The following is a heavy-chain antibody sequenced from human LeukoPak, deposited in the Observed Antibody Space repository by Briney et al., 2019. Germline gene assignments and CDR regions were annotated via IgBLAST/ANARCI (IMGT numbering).Heavy chain of an antibody. CDR1: GGSISSYY. CDR2: IYYSGST. Sequence: SETLSLTCTVSGGSISSYYWSWIRQPPGKGLEWIGYIYYSGSTYYNPSLKSRVTISVDTSKNQFSLKLSSVTAADTAVYYCARLGEDYDILTGYSQFDIWGQGTMVTVSS. J-gene: IGHJ3*02. D-gene: IGHD3-9*01. CDR3: ARLGEDYDILTGYSQFDI. V-gene: IGHV4-59*12.